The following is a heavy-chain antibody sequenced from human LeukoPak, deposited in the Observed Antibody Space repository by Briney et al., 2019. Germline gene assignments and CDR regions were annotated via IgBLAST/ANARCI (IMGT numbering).Heavy chain of an antibody. CDR1: GGSISSHY. J-gene: IGHJ4*02. CDR3: ARVISSGWYYFDY. Sequence: SETLSLTCTVSGGSISSHYWSWIRQPPGKGLEWIGYIYYSGSTNYNPSLKSRVTISVDTSKNQFSLKLSSVTAADTAVYYCARVISSGWYYFDYWGQGTLVTVS. CDR2: IYYSGST. D-gene: IGHD6-19*01. V-gene: IGHV4-59*11.